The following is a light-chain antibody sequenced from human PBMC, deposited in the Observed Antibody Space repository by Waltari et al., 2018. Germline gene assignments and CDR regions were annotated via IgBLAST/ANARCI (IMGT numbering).Light chain of an antibody. J-gene: IGLJ3*02. CDR2: EDK. CDR3: QTWDGTTAV. V-gene: IGLV3-1*01. CDR1: QLGHKF. Sequence: SYELTQPPSVSVSPGQTASITCSGDQLGHKFASWYQQKPGQSPVVVIYEDKKRPSGLPARFSGANSGNAATLTISGTQAVDEADYYCQTWDGTTAVFGGGTKLTVL.